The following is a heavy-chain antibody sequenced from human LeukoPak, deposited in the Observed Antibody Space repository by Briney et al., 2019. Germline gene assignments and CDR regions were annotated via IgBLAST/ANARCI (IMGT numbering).Heavy chain of an antibody. CDR2: ISDGGGNT. CDR1: GFSFSNYA. V-gene: IGHV3-23*01. Sequence: PGGSLRLSCAASGFSFSNYAMTWVRQAPGKGLEWVSGISDGGGNTHYADSVKGRFTISRDNSKNTLYLQMVSLRDEDTAVYYCARERRYCSGDNCYSGYDYWGRGTLVTVSS. J-gene: IGHJ4*02. D-gene: IGHD2-15*01. CDR3: ARERRYCSGDNCYSGYDY.